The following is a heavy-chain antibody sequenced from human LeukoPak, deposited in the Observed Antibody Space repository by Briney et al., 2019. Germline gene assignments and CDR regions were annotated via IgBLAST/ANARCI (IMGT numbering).Heavy chain of an antibody. D-gene: IGHD1-1*01. V-gene: IGHV1-24*01. J-gene: IGHJ4*02. CDR1: GYTLTKLS. CDR3: AAVWRDGNNWGYFDY. Sequence: ASVKVSCKVSGYTLTKLSMRWVRQAPGKGLEWMGGFIPKDGETIYAQKFQGRVTITADTSTDTAYMELSSLRSEDTAVYYCAAVWRDGNNWGYFDYWGQGTLVTVSS. CDR2: FIPKDGET.